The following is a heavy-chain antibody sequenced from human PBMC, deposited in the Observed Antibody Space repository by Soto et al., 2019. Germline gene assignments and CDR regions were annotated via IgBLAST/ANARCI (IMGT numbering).Heavy chain of an antibody. Sequence: QVRLEQSGPEVKKTGASVKVSCKASGYTFTSYGISWVRQAPGQGLEWMGWINIYSGDANYAQSFQDRVTMTRDTSTNTFYMEMRTLRSDDTAVYYCARALYYYDNSGLAYWGQGTLVTVSS. V-gene: IGHV1-18*01. CDR1: GYTFTSYG. CDR3: ARALYYYDNSGLAY. D-gene: IGHD3-22*01. CDR2: INIYSGDA. J-gene: IGHJ4*02.